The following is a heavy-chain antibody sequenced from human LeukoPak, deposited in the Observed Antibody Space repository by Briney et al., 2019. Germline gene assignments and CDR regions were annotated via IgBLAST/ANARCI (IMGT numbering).Heavy chain of an antibody. CDR3: ARARVGVAGFFDY. Sequence: SETLSPTCTVSDGSISTYYWSWIRQPPGKGLEWIGYIYYSGSTNHNPSLKSRLTISVDTPKNQLSLKLSSVTAADTAVYYCARARVGVAGFFDYWGQGTLVTVSS. CDR2: IYYSGST. D-gene: IGHD6-19*01. V-gene: IGHV4-59*01. J-gene: IGHJ4*02. CDR1: DGSISTYY.